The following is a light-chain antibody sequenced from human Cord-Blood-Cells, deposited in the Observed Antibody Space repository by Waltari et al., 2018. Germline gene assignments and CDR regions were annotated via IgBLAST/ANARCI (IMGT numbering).Light chain of an antibody. V-gene: IGLV2-14*01. Sequence: QSALTQPASVSGSPGQSITISCTGTSSDVGGYNYVSWYQQPPGKAPKLMIHDVSKRPSGVSTRFSGSKSGNTASLTISGLQAEDEADYYCSSYTSSSTYVFGTGTKVTVL. CDR2: DVS. J-gene: IGLJ1*01. CDR1: SSDVGGYNY. CDR3: SSYTSSSTYV.